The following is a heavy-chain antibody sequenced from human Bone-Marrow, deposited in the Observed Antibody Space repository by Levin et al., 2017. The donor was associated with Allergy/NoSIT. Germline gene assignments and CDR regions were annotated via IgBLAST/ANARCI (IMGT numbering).Heavy chain of an antibody. CDR1: GFTFSYYN. J-gene: IGHJ5*02. Sequence: SGGSLRLSCAASGFTFSYYNFHWVRQAPGKGLEWVALISSDGNNEYYADSVKGRFTISRDNSKNTLYLQMNSLRGGDTAVYYCARDSLSGSRQPEDRLVAAAATWFDPWGQGTLVTVSS. CDR2: ISSDGNNE. CDR3: ARDSLSGSRQPEDRLVAAAATWFDP. D-gene: IGHD2-2*01. V-gene: IGHV3-30-3*01.